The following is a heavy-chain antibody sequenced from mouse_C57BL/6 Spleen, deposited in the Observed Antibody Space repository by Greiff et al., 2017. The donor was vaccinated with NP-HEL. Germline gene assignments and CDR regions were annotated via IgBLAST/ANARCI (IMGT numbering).Heavy chain of an antibody. J-gene: IGHJ4*01. CDR2: ISSGSSTI. D-gene: IGHD2-2*01. CDR1: GFTFSDYG. V-gene: IGHV5-17*01. CDR3: ARGLGYDCGDAMDY. Sequence: EVKLMESGGGLVKPGGSLKLSCAASGFTFSDYGMHWVRQAPEKGLEWVAYISSGSSTIYYADTVKGRFTISRDNAKNTLFLQMTSLRSEDTAMYYCARGLGYDCGDAMDYWGQGTSVTVSS.